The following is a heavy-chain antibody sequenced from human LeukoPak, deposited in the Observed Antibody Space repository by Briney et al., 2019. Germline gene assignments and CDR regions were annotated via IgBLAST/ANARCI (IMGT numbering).Heavy chain of an antibody. CDR2: LNPEETTT. J-gene: IGHJ4*02. D-gene: IGHD1-14*01. CDR1: GFTFSRFW. V-gene: IGHV3-74*01. Sequence: PGGSLRLFCAASGFTFSRFWMHWVRQAPGKGLVWVSRLNPEETTTTYADSVKGRFTISRDNAKNTLYLQMNSLRAEDTAVYYYTRGGLEPFDYWGLGTLVTVSS. CDR3: TRGGLEPFDY.